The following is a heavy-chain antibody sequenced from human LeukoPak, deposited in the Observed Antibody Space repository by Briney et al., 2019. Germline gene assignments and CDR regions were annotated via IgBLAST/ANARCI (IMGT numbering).Heavy chain of an antibody. V-gene: IGHV4-59*08. CDR1: GGSINSYY. CDR3: ARHGGFASPLGY. J-gene: IGHJ4*02. Sequence: SENLSLTCTVSGGSINSYYWSWIRQPPGKGLEWIGYISYSGSTSYNPSLKSRVTISVDTSKNQFSLKLTSVTAADTAVYYCARHGGFASPLGYWGQGTLVTVSS. D-gene: IGHD3-16*01. CDR2: ISYSGST.